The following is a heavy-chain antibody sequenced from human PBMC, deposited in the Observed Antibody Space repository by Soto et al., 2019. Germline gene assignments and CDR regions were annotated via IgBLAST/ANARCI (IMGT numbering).Heavy chain of an antibody. CDR3: ASLIAVSAIDFDY. V-gene: IGHV4-4*02. CDR1: DGSISSSNW. J-gene: IGHJ4*02. Sequence: PSETLSLTCAVSDGSISSSNWWSWVRQPPGKGLEWIGEIYHSGSTNYNPSLKSRVTISVDKSKNQFSLKLSSVTAADTAVYYCASLIAVSAIDFDYWGQGTLVTVSS. CDR2: IYHSGST. D-gene: IGHD6-19*01.